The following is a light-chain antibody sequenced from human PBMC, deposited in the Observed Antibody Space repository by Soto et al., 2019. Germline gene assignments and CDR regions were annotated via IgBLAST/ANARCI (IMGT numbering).Light chain of an antibody. V-gene: IGKV3-15*01. CDR2: GAS. CDR1: ESVGRN. J-gene: IGKJ3*01. CDR3: QQYQNWPLT. Sequence: IGMTQSPATLSVSPGERATLSCRASESVGRNLAWYQQKPGQAPSLLIYGASTRATAFPARFSGSGSGTEFTLTISSLQSEDFAVYFCQQYQNWPLTFGPGTKVDIK.